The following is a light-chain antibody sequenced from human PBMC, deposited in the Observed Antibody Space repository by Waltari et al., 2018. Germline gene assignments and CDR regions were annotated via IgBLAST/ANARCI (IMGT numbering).Light chain of an antibody. CDR3: QQYNSWPPYT. CDR2: GAS. J-gene: IGKJ2*01. CDR1: QGVSSN. Sequence: EIVMTQSPATLSVSPGERATLSCRASQGVSSNLAWYQQKPGQAPRLLIYGASSRATGIPGRFSGSGSGTDFTLTISILQSEDFAVYYCQQYNSWPPYTFGQGTKLQIK. V-gene: IGKV3-15*01.